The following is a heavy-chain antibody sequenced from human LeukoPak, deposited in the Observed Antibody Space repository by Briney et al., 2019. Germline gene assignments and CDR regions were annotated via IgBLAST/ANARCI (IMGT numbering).Heavy chain of an antibody. Sequence: GGSLRLSCEASGFTFSSYWMTWVRQTPGKGLEWVAQIKGDGSEKYCVDSVEGRFTISRENAKNSLYLQMNSLRAEDTAVYYCVRDGAPYNHRTFDVWGPGTVVSVSP. V-gene: IGHV3-7*01. CDR1: GFTFSSYW. J-gene: IGHJ3*01. CDR2: IKGDGSEK. D-gene: IGHD1-14*01. CDR3: VRDGAPYNHRTFDV.